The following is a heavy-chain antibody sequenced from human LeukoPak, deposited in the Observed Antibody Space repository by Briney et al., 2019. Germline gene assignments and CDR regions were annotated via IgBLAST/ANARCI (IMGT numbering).Heavy chain of an antibody. V-gene: IGHV1-18*01. CDR3: ARMGGARGSYYEVYFDY. D-gene: IGHD1-26*01. Sequence: GASVKVSCKASGYIFTNFGITWVRQAPGQGLEWMGWINAYDGYTNYAQKFQGRVTMTTDTSTSTAYMELRSLRSDDTAVYYCARMGGARGSYYEVYFDYWGQGTLVTVSS. J-gene: IGHJ4*02. CDR2: INAYDGYT. CDR1: GYIFTNFG.